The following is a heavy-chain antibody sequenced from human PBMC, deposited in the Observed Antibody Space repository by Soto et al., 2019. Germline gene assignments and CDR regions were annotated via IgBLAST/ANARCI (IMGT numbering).Heavy chain of an antibody. CDR3: AAGGGLPRYY. D-gene: IGHD5-12*01. CDR1: GGSISSGGYS. CDR2: IYHSGST. V-gene: IGHV4-30-2*01. J-gene: IGHJ4*02. Sequence: QLQLQESGSGLVKPSQTLSLTCAVSGGSISSGGYSWSWIRPPPGKGLEWIGYIYHSGSTYYNPSLKSRVTISVDRSKNQLYLKLSSVTAADTAVYYCAAGGGLPRYYWCQLNLVTVSS.